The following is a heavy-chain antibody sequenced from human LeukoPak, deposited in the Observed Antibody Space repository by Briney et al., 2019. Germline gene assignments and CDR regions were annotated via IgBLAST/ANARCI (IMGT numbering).Heavy chain of an antibody. Sequence: ASVKVSCKASGYTFIRYGITWVRQAPGQGLQWMGWINPKSGGTSYAQMFQGRVTMTRDTSISIAYMELSRLRSDDTAVYYCAKDLRYSTSWSSGWFDPWGQGTLVTVSS. CDR1: GYTFIRYG. D-gene: IGHD2-2*01. J-gene: IGHJ5*02. CDR3: AKDLRYSTSWSSGWFDP. V-gene: IGHV1-2*02. CDR2: INPKSGGT.